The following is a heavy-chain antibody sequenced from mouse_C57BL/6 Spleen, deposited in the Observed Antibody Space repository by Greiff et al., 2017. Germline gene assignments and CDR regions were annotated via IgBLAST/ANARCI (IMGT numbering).Heavy chain of an antibody. CDR3: TPPYGNYGFAY. V-gene: IGHV14-4*01. CDR1: GFNIKDDY. Sequence: EVKLLESGAELVRPGASVKLSCTASGFNIKDDYMHWVKQRPEQGLEWIGWIDPENGDTEYASKFQGKDTITADKSSNTAYLQLSSLTSEDTAVSYCTPPYGNYGFAYWGQGTLVTVSA. J-gene: IGHJ3*01. CDR2: IDPENGDT. D-gene: IGHD2-1*01.